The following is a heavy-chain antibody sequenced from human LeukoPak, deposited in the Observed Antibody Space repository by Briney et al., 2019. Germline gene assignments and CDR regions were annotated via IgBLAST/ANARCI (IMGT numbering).Heavy chain of an antibody. CDR2: MNPNSGNT. CDR1: GYTFTSYD. D-gene: IGHD6-13*01. Sequence: ASVKASCKASGYTFTSYDINWVRRATGQGLEWMGWMNPNSGNTGYAQKFQGRVTITRNTSISTAYMELSSLRSEDTAVYYCARGLLSSSWSGVDYWDQGTLVTVSS. CDR3: ARGLLSSSWSGVDY. J-gene: IGHJ4*02. V-gene: IGHV1-8*03.